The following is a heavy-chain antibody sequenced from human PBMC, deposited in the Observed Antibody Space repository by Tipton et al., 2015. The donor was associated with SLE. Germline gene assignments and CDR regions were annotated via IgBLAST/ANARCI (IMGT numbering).Heavy chain of an antibody. V-gene: IGHV3-23*01. CDR1: GFTFSNYA. J-gene: IGHJ3*02. CDR3: AKWTIVPTAFDI. CDR2: IIGSGGST. D-gene: IGHD2-2*01. Sequence: SLRLSCAASGFTFSNYAMSWVRQAPGKGLEWVSAIIGSGGSTHDADSVKGRFTISRDNYKNTLCLQMNSLRAEDTAVYYCAKWTIVPTAFDIWGQGTMVTVSS.